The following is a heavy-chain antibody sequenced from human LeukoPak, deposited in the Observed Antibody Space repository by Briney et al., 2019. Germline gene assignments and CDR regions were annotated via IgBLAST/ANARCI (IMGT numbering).Heavy chain of an antibody. V-gene: IGHV4-61*01. CDR2: IYYSGST. CDR1: GGSVSSGFYY. D-gene: IGHD3-9*01. J-gene: IGHJ4*02. Sequence: SETLSLTCTVSGGSVSSGFYYWSWIRQPPGKGLEWIGYIYYSGSTNYNPSLKSRVTISVDTSKNQFSLKLNSVAAADTAVYYCARALTGYYYLDYWGQGTLVTVSS. CDR3: ARALTGYYYLDY.